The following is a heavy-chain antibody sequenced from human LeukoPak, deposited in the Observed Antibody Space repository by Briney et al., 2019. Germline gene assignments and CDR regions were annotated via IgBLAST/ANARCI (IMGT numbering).Heavy chain of an antibody. CDR2: INPNSGGT. V-gene: IGHV1-2*02. Sequence: AASVTASFTASGYTFTDYYIHWVRQAPGQGLEWMGWINPNSGGTNYAQKFQGRVTITRDTSISTAYMDLSRLRSDDTAVYYCARYCSGGSCYQNDAFDIWGQGTMVTVSS. CDR3: ARYCSGGSCYQNDAFDI. CDR1: GYTFTDYY. D-gene: IGHD2-15*01. J-gene: IGHJ3*02.